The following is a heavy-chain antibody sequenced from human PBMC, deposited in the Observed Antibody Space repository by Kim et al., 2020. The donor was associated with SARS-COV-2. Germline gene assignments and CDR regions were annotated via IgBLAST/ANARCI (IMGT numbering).Heavy chain of an antibody. CDR3: ARKRGSPRSNWYFDL. D-gene: IGHD5-12*01. CDR2: ISSSSSYI. J-gene: IGHJ2*01. V-gene: IGHV3-21*01. CDR1: GFTFSSYS. Sequence: GGSLRLSCAASGFTFSSYSMNWVRQAPGKGLEWVSSISSSSSYIYYADSVKGRFTISRDNAKNSLYLQMNSLRAEDTAVYYCARKRGSPRSNWYFDLWGRGTLVTVSS.